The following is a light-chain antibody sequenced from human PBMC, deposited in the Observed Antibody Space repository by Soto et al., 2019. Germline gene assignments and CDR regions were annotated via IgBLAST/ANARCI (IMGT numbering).Light chain of an antibody. J-gene: IGLJ3*02. V-gene: IGLV6-57*04. CDR2: EDN. CDR3: QSYDSSNQV. CDR1: SGSIASNY. Sequence: NFMLTQPHSVSESPGKTVTISCTRSSGSIASNYVQWYQQRPGSAPTTVIYEDNQRPSGLPDRFSGSIDSSSNSASLTISGLQTEDEADYSCQSYDSSNQVFGGGTQLTVL.